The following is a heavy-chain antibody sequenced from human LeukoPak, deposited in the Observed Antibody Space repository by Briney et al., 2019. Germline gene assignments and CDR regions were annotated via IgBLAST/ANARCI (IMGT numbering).Heavy chain of an antibody. D-gene: IGHD2-8*01. CDR2: ITTYNGDK. CDR1: GYTLSGYG. Sequence: GASVKVSCKASGYTLSGYGISWLRQAPGQGLEWVGWITTYNGDKKYSEKFQGRITMTTDTSMSTHYMELRSLRSDDTAIYYCARDCSNGVCYPRDYWGQGTLVIVST. CDR3: ARDCSNGVCYPRDY. V-gene: IGHV1-18*01. J-gene: IGHJ4*02.